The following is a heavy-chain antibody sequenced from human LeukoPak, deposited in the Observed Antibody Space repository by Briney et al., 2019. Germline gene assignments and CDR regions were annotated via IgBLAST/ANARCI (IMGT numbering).Heavy chain of an antibody. V-gene: IGHV3-53*01. CDR2: IYSGGST. J-gene: IGHJ4*02. D-gene: IGHD1-14*01. CDR3: ATSSPRNYFDH. Sequence: PGGSLRLSCAASGFTFSSNYMSWVRQAPGKGLEWVSVIYSGGSTYYADSVKGRFTISRDDSQNTIYLQMDSLRADDTAVYYCATSSPRNYFDHWGQGTLVTVSS. CDR1: GFTFSSNY.